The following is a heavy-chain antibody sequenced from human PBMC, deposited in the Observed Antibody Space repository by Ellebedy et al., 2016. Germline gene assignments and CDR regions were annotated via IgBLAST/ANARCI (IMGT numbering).Heavy chain of an antibody. CDR1: GFTSNTYG. CDR2: ISGGRDNT. V-gene: IGHV3-23*01. D-gene: IGHD4-23*01. CDR3: ARGRDYSGNSGFSDY. J-gene: IGHJ4*02. Sequence: GGSLRLSXTVSGFTSNTYGMGWVRQAPGKGLEWVSAISGGRDNTFYANSVQGRSIIYRDNSDNTLYLEMNSLRVEDTAVYYCARGRDYSGNSGFSDYWGQGTLVTVSS.